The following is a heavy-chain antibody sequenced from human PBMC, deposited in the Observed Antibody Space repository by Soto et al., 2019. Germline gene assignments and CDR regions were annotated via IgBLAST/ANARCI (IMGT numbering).Heavy chain of an antibody. CDR2: IIPIFGTA. D-gene: IGHD5-12*01. CDR3: ARGNHRWLQLWYFDL. V-gene: IGHV1-69*13. CDR1: GGTFSSYT. Sequence: ASVKVSCKASGGTFSSYTISWVRQAPGQGLEWTGGIIPIFGTANYAQKFQGRVTITADESTSTAYMELSSLRSEDTAVYYCARGNHRWLQLWYFDLWGRGTLVTVSS. J-gene: IGHJ2*01.